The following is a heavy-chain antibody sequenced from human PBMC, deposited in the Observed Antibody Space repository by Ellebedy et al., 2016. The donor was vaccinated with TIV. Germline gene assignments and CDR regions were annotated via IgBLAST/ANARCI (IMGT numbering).Heavy chain of an antibody. CDR1: GFTFSSYP. D-gene: IGHD3-10*01. V-gene: IGHV3-30-3*01. CDR3: ARDRRYHHGSESPSIDH. J-gene: IGHJ4*02. CDR2: ISYDGSIQ. Sequence: PGGSLRLSCAASGFTFSSYPMHWVRQAPGKGLEWVAVISYDGSIQYHADSVKGRFTISRDNSRNTLSLQMNSLRGADTAVYYCARDRRYHHGSESPSIDHWGQGTLVTVSS.